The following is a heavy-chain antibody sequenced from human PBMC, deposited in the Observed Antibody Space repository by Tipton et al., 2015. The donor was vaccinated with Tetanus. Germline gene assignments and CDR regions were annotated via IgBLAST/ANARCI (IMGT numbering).Heavy chain of an antibody. Sequence: SLRLSCAASGFTFRSYAIHWVRQAPGKGLEWVSSISPRATYRYYADSVKGRFTISRDDAKNSLFLQMNSLRVEDTAVYFCARVHVGLTEPCDYWGQGILVTVSS. CDR1: GFTFRSYA. V-gene: IGHV3-21*01. CDR2: ISPRATYR. D-gene: IGHD3-9*01. CDR3: ARVHVGLTEPCDY. J-gene: IGHJ4*02.